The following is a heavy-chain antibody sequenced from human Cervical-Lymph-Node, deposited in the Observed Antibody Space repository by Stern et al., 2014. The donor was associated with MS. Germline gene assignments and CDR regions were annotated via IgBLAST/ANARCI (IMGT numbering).Heavy chain of an antibody. CDR2: IYPDDSYS. J-gene: IGHJ4*02. Sequence: ELQLVESGAEVKKPGESLKISCKLSGYSFTIYYIAWVRQMPGKGLELMWVIYPDDSYSTYSPSFQGQVTISADKSITTAYLQWSSLRASDTAMYYCARHVQGFDYWGQGTLVTVSS. CDR1: GYSFTIYY. V-gene: IGHV5-51*01. CDR3: ARHVQGFDY.